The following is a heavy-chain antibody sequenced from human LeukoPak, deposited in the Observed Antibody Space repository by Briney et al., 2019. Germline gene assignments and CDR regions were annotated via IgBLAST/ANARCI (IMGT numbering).Heavy chain of an antibody. Sequence: GASVKVSYKASGYTFTGYYMHWVRQAPGQGLEWMGWINPNSGGTNYAQKFQGRVTMTRDTSISTAYMELSRLRSDDTAVYYCARDISGSYPAYYFDYWGQGTLVTVSS. CDR1: GYTFTGYY. J-gene: IGHJ4*02. CDR3: ARDISGSYPAYYFDY. CDR2: INPNSGGT. D-gene: IGHD1-26*01. V-gene: IGHV1-2*02.